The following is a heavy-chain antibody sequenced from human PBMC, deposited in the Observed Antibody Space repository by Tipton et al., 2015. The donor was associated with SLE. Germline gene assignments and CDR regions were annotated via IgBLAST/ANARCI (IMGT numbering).Heavy chain of an antibody. CDR3: ARSGYHDSSDFPPFLDY. V-gene: IGHV1-18*01. J-gene: IGHJ4*02. D-gene: IGHD3-22*01. Sequence: QLVQSGVEVKKPGASVKVSCKASGYTFTSYGLSWVRQAPGQGLEWVGWISGYNGDTNYAQKLQDRVTMTTDTSTSTAYMELRSLRSDDTAVYFCARSGYHDSSDFPPFLDYWGQGTLVTVSS. CDR2: ISGYNGDT. CDR1: GYTFTSYG.